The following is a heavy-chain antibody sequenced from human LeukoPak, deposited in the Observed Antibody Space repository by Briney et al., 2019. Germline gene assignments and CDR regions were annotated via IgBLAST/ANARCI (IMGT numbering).Heavy chain of an antibody. D-gene: IGHD3-16*01. CDR2: ISTSGYT. CDR1: GGSITSYY. V-gene: IGHV4-4*07. CDR3: ARDMAWGMDAFDI. J-gene: IGHJ3*02. Sequence: SETLSLTCTVSGGSITSYYWSWIRQPAGKGLEWIGRISTSGYTNYNPSLKSRVTILVDKSKNQFSLKLSSVTAADTAVFYCARDMAWGMDAFDIWGQGTMVTVSS.